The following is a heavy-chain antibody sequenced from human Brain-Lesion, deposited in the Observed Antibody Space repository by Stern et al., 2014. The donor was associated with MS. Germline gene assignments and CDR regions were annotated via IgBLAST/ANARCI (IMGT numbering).Heavy chain of an antibody. CDR1: GDSINSGGHY. CDR2: IYNSGAT. CDR3: ASRWSGTYYGQNWFDP. J-gene: IGHJ5*02. Sequence: VQLVESGPGLVKPSQTLSLTCTVSGDSINSGGHYWSWIRQRPGKGRAWIGYIYNSGATFYSPSLKGRVTISLDTSKNQFSLTLSSVTAADTAIYYCASRWSGTYYGQNWFDPWGQGILVTVSS. D-gene: IGHD1-26*01. V-gene: IGHV4-31*03.